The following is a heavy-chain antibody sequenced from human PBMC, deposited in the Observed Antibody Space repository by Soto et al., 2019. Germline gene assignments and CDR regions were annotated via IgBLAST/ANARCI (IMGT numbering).Heavy chain of an antibody. CDR3: ARDVKRYSRPPGPLED. CDR2: IYYSGST. D-gene: IGHD6-13*01. J-gene: IGHJ4*02. V-gene: IGHV4-59*12. Sequence: SETLSLTCTVSGGSISSYYWSWIRQPPGRGLEWIGYIYYSGSTNYNPSLKRRFSISVDTSKNQFSLQLSSVTVADTAVYYCARDVKRYSRPPGPLEDWGLGTLVTVSS. CDR1: GGSISSYY.